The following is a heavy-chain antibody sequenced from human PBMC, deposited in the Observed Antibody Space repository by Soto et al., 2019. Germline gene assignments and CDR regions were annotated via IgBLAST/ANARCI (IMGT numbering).Heavy chain of an antibody. Sequence: EMHLVESGGGLVKPGGSLRLSCAASGFTFSTYSMNWVRQAPGKGLEWVSSISGSGNYTHYADFLRGRITISRDNAKTSLYLQMNSLRAEDTAVYYWAREGINNYNEYYFDSWGQGTVVTVSS. CDR3: AREGINNYNEYYFDS. J-gene: IGHJ4*02. CDR2: ISGSGNYT. D-gene: IGHD4-4*01. CDR1: GFTFSTYS. V-gene: IGHV3-21*01.